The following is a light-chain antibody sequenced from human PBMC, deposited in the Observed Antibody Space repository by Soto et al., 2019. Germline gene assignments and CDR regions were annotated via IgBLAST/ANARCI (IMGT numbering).Light chain of an antibody. CDR1: QSLLHSNGYNY. J-gene: IGKJ1*01. V-gene: IGKV2-28*01. CDR3: MQALQTPWT. CDR2: LGS. Sequence: DIVMTQSPLSLPVTPGEPASISCRSSQSLLHSNGYNYLDWYLQKPGQSPQLLIYLGSNRASGVPDRFSGSGSGTDFTLKIRRVEAVDVGVYYCMQALQTPWTFGQGTKVEIK.